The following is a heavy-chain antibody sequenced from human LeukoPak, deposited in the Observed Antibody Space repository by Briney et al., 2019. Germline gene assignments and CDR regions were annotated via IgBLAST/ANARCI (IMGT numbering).Heavy chain of an antibody. J-gene: IGHJ4*02. V-gene: IGHV4-30-2*01. CDR2: IYHSGST. CDR1: GGSISSGGYY. D-gene: IGHD3-10*01. Sequence: PSQTLSLTCTVSGGSISSGGYYWSWLRQPPGRGLEWIGYIYHSGSTYYNPSLKSRVTISVDRSKNQFSLKLSSVTAADTAVYYCARDSIIWFGELWAAVYFDYWGQGTLVTVSS. CDR3: ARDSIIWFGELWAAVYFDY.